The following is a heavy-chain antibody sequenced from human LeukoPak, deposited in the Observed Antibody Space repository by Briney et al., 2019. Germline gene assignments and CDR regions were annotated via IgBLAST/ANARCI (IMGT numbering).Heavy chain of an antibody. CDR2: VYSTGST. D-gene: IGHD6-13*01. Sequence: PSETLSLTCNVPGGSIGGSTYYWGWIRQPPGKGLEWIGNVYSTGSTYYNPSLKSRLTISVDTSTNQFPLNVNSVTAADTAVYYCARLVERGERQQLMDYWGRGTLVTVSS. J-gene: IGHJ4*02. V-gene: IGHV4-39*01. CDR3: ARLVERGERQQLMDY. CDR1: GGSIGGSTYY.